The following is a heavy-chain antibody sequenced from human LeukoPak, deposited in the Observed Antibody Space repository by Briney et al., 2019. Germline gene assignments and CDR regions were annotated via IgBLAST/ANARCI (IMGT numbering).Heavy chain of an antibody. CDR1: GGSISSGTYY. D-gene: IGHD2-2*01. V-gene: IGHV4-39*01. CDR3: ARLVKRLYCSSTSCYGIGGY. CDR2: IYHSGST. Sequence: TSETLSLTCTVSGGSISSGTYYWAWIRQPPGKGLEWIGTIYHSGSTYYNPSLKSRVTISVDTSKNQFSLKLSSVTAADTAVYYCARLVKRLYCSSTSCYGIGGYWGQGTLVTVSS. J-gene: IGHJ4*02.